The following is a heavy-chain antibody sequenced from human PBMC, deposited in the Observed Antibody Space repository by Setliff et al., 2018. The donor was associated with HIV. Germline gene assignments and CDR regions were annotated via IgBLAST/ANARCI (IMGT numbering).Heavy chain of an antibody. Sequence: SETLSLTCTVSGYSISSGYYWGWIRQPPGKGLEWIGSIYYSGRTYYNPSLKSRVTISVDTSKNQFSLKLTSVTAADTAVYYCAREVDVVTNQDYWGQGTPVTVSS. CDR3: AREVDVVTNQDY. CDR2: IYYSGRT. J-gene: IGHJ4*02. CDR1: GYSISSGYY. D-gene: IGHD2-21*02. V-gene: IGHV4-38-2*02.